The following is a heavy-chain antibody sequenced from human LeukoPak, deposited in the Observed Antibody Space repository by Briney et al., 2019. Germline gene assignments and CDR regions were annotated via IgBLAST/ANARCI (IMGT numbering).Heavy chain of an antibody. Sequence: ESGPALVKPTQTLTLTCTFSGFSLSTSGMCVSWILQPPGKALEWLARIDWDDDKYYSTSLKTRLTISKDTSKNQVVLTMTNMDPVDTATYYCARIRDSSGYYYVRSGTGSGYYGMDVWGQGTTVTVSS. J-gene: IGHJ6*02. CDR2: IDWDDDK. CDR3: ARIRDSSGYYYVRSGTGSGYYGMDV. D-gene: IGHD3-22*01. CDR1: GFSLSTSGMC. V-gene: IGHV2-70*11.